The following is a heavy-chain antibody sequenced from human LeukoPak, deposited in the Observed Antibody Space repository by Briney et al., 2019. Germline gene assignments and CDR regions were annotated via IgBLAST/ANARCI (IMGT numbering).Heavy chain of an antibody. D-gene: IGHD3-3*02. V-gene: IGHV3-23*01. CDR1: GFTFRSYA. CDR3: AKDPFYRPPTDYFFDY. J-gene: IGHJ4*02. Sequence: PGGSLRLSCAASGFTFRSYAMSWVRQAPGRGLEWVSAISGSGGSTYYADSVKGRFTISRDNSKSTLYLQMNSLRAEDTALYYCAKDPFYRPPTDYFFDYWGQGTLVTVSS. CDR2: ISGSGGST.